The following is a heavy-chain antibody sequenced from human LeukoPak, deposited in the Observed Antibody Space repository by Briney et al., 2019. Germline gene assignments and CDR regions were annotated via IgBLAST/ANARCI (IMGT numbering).Heavy chain of an antibody. CDR3: VRGYCSSTSCSFDY. CDR2: ISYDGSFK. V-gene: IGHV3-30*04. D-gene: IGHD2-2*01. Sequence: PGGSLRLSCAASGFTFSSYAMHWVRQAPGKGLEWVAVISYDGSFKYYADSVRGRFTISRDNSKNTLYLQMNSLRTEDTAVYYCVRGYCSSTSCSFDYWGQGTLVTVSP. CDR1: GFTFSSYA. J-gene: IGHJ4*02.